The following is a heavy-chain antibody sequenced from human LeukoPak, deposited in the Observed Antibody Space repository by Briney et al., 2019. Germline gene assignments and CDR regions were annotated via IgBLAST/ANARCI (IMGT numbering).Heavy chain of an antibody. J-gene: IGHJ4*02. V-gene: IGHV1-2*02. Sequence: ASVKVSCKASGYTFTGYYMHWVRQAPGQGLGWMGWINPNSGGTNYAQKFQGRVTMTRDTSISTAYMELSRLRSDDTAVYYCAREQIVVVPAATGALDYWGQGTLVTVSS. D-gene: IGHD2-2*01. CDR2: INPNSGGT. CDR3: AREQIVVVPAATGALDY. CDR1: GYTFTGYY.